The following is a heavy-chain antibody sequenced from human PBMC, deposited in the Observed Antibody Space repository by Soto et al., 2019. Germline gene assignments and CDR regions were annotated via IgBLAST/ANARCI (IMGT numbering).Heavy chain of an antibody. CDR3: ARDLGGPVVVPAAMDY. D-gene: IGHD2-2*01. Sequence: GGSLRLSCAASGFTVSSNYMSWVRQAPGKGLEWVSVIYSGGSTYYADSVKGRFTISRDNSKNTLYLQMNSLRAEDTAVYYCARDLGGPVVVPAAMDYWGQGTLVTVSS. J-gene: IGHJ4*02. CDR2: IYSGGST. CDR1: GFTVSSNY. V-gene: IGHV3-66*01.